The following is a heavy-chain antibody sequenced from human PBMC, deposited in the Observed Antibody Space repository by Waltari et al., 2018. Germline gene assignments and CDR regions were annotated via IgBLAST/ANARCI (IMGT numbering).Heavy chain of an antibody. CDR2: ISYDGSNK. CDR1: GFTFSSYG. Sequence: QVQLVESGGGVVQPGRSLRLSCAASGFTFSSYGMPWVPPAPGKGLEWVAVISYDGSNKYYADSVKGRFTISRDNSKNTLYLQMNSLRAEDTAVYYCAKAQYSSSWYLLDYWGQGTLVTVSS. CDR3: AKAQYSSSWYLLDY. D-gene: IGHD6-13*01. J-gene: IGHJ4*02. V-gene: IGHV3-30*18.